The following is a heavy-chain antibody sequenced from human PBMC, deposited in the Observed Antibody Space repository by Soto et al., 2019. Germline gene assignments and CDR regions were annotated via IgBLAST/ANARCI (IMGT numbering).Heavy chain of an antibody. CDR3: AMTRLYDTGTNDYHRDALDI. V-gene: IGHV3-23*01. CDR1: GFSFGTYV. D-gene: IGHD3-22*01. CDR2: ISGSGGRV. J-gene: IGHJ3*02. Sequence: EVQLLESGGGMVEPRGSLKLSCAASGFSFGTYVMNWVRQAPGKGLEWVSGISGSGGRVYSADSVKGRFTISRDNSRNPLYLQMNSLRAEDTTIYYCAMTRLYDTGTNDYHRDALDIWGQGTQVTVSS.